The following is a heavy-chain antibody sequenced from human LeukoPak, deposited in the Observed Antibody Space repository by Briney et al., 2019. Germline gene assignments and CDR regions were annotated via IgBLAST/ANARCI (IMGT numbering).Heavy chain of an antibody. D-gene: IGHD6-19*01. CDR3: ARVAQKLERIVVAGTSEWRANWFFDL. CDR1: GGSISSSSHY. V-gene: IGHV4-39*07. CDR2: IYYSGST. Sequence: SETLSLTCTVSGGSISSSSHYWGWIRQPPGKGLEWIGSIYYSGSTYYNPSLKSRVTISVDTSKNQFSLKLSSVTAADSAVYYCARVAQKLERIVVAGTSEWRANWFFDLWGRGTLVTVSS. J-gene: IGHJ2*01.